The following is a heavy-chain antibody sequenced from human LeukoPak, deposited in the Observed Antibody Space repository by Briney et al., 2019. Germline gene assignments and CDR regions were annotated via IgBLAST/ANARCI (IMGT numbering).Heavy chain of an antibody. J-gene: IGHJ4*02. V-gene: IGHV4-30-4*01. CDR1: GGSISSGDYY. D-gene: IGHD3-16*02. Sequence: SQTLSLTCTVSGGSISSGDYYWSWIRQPPGKGLEWIGYIYYSGSTYYNPSPKSRVTISVDTSKNQFSLKLSSVTAADTAVYYCARISTFGGVIVFDYWGQGTLVTVSS. CDR3: ARISTFGGVIVFDY. CDR2: IYYSGST.